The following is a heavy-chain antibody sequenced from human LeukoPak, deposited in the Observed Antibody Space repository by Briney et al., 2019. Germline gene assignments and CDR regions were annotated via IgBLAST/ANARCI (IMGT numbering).Heavy chain of an antibody. D-gene: IGHD2-2*01. V-gene: IGHV3-64*01. CDR3: ARGRNPRHMTRLYCSSTSCFGPIMDV. Sequence: PGGSLRLSCAASGFTFSSYAMHWVRQAPGKGLEYVSAISSNGGSTYYANSVKGRFTISRDNSKNTLYLQMGSLRAEDMAVYYCARGRNPRHMTRLYCSSTSCFGPIMDVWGKGTTVTISS. CDR1: GFTFSSYA. J-gene: IGHJ6*03. CDR2: ISSNGGST.